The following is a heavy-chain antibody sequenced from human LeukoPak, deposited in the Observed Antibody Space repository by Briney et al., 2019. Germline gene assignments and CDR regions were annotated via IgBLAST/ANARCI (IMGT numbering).Heavy chain of an antibody. D-gene: IGHD5-18*01. V-gene: IGHV3-64*02. CDR1: GFTYSNYD. CDR2: IGGNGDTS. J-gene: IGHJ4*02. CDR3: ATRHEYSYPY. Sequence: GGSLRLSCAASGFTYSNYDMHWVRQAPGKGLEYVSAIGGNGDTSYYADSVKGRFTISRDNSKNTVYLQLGSLRTEDMAVYYCATRHEYSYPYWGQGTLVTVSS.